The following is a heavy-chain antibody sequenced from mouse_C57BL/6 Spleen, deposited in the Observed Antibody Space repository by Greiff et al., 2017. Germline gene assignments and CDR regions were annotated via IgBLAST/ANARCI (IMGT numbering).Heavy chain of an antibody. V-gene: IGHV1-63*01. CDR2: IYPGGGYT. CDR3: ARGNYWNGGDYAMDY. D-gene: IGHD1-1*02. CDR1: GYTFTNYW. J-gene: IGHJ4*01. Sequence: QVQLQQSGAELVRPGTSVKMSCKASGYTFTNYWIGWAKQRPGHGLEWIGDIYPGGGYTNYNEKFKGKATLTADKSSSTAYMQFSSLTSEYSAIYNCARGNYWNGGDYAMDYWGQGTSVTVSS.